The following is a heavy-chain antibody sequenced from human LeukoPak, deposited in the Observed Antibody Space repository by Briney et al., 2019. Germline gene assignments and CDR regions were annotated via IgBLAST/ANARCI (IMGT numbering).Heavy chain of an antibody. CDR3: AELGITMIGGV. J-gene: IGHJ6*04. CDR2: ISGSGGST. Sequence: GGSLRLSCAASGFTFSSYSMSWVRQAPGKGLEWVSAISGSGGSTYYADSVKGRFTISRDNAKNSLYLQMNSLRAEDTAVYYCAELGITMIGGVWGKGTTVTISS. D-gene: IGHD3-10*02. CDR1: GFTFSSYS. V-gene: IGHV3-23*01.